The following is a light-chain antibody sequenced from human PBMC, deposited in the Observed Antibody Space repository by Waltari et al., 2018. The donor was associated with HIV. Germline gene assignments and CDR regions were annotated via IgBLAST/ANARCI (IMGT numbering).Light chain of an antibody. CDR3: QQYNNWPPWT. V-gene: IGKV3-15*01. CDR1: QSVSSN. CDR2: GAS. J-gene: IGKJ4*01. Sequence: EIVMTQSPATLSVSPGERANLSCRASQSVSSNLAWYQQKPGQAPRLLIYGASTRATGIPARFSGSGSGTEFTLTISSLQSEDFAVYYCQQYNNWPPWTFGGGTKVEIK.